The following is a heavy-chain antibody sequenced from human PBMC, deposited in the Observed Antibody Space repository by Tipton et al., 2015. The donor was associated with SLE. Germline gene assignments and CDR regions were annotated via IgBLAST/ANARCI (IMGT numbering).Heavy chain of an antibody. D-gene: IGHD2-21*01. V-gene: IGHV4-31*03. J-gene: IGHJ4*02. CDR3: AREVVIAGGLFDY. CDR2: IYYSGRT. CDR1: GGSISSGAYL. Sequence: TLSLTCIVSGGSISSGAYLWSWIRQHPGKGLEWIGYIYYSGRTYYNPSLKSRISISVDTSKNQFSLNLSSVTAADTAVYYCAREVVIAGGLFDYWGQGTLVTVSS.